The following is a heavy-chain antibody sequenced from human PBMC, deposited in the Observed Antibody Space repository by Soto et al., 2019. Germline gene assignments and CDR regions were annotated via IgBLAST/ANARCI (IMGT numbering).Heavy chain of an antibody. CDR3: AIDTDRLQLGGNYYYSLDV. D-gene: IGHD5-12*01. Sequence: QVQLEQSGAEVKKPGSSVKVSCKASGGTFSNSAISWVRQAPGQGLEWMGGNMPIFRTPDYAQKFQGRVTXTXDQXTTTAYLELSGLTSDDTAVYYCAIDTDRLQLGGNYYYSLDVRGQGTTFTVSS. V-gene: IGHV1-69*05. CDR2: NMPIFRTP. J-gene: IGHJ6*02. CDR1: GGTFSNSA.